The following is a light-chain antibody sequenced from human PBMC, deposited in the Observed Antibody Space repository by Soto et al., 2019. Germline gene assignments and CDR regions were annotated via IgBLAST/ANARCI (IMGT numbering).Light chain of an antibody. V-gene: IGLV1-40*01. CDR2: GNS. J-gene: IGLJ2*01. CDR1: SSNIVAGYD. Sequence: QSVLTQPPSVSGAPGQRVTISCTGSSSNIVAGYDVHWYQQLPGTAPKLLIYGNSNRPSGVPDRFSGSKSGTSASLAITGLQAEDEADYYCQSYDRSLSGRVVFSGGIKVTVL. CDR3: QSYDRSLSGRVV.